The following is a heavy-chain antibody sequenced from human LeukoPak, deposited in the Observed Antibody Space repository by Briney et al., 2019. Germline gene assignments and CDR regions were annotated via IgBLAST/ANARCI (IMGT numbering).Heavy chain of an antibody. J-gene: IGHJ4*02. D-gene: IGHD1-1*01. V-gene: IGHV3-33*06. Sequence: GGSLRLSCVASGFTFSNYGMHWARQAPGKGLDWVAVIWYDGSYKYYADSVKGRFTISRENPKNTLYLQMDSLRAEDTAIYYCAKVVQYTASTGTGLDYWGQGTLVTVSS. CDR1: GFTFSNYG. CDR3: AKVVQYTASTGTGLDY. CDR2: IWYDGSYK.